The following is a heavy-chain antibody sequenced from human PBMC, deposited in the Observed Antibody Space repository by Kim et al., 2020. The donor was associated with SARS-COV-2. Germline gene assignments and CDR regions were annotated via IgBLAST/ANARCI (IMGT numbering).Heavy chain of an antibody. CDR2: ISSSGSTI. D-gene: IGHD3-3*01. J-gene: IGHJ3*02. V-gene: IGHV3-48*03. CDR1: GFTFSSYE. Sequence: GGSLRLSCAASGFTFSSYEMNWVRQAPGKGLEWVSYISSSGSTIYYADSVKGRFTISRDNAKNSLYLQMNSLRAEDTAVYYCARDYHYDFWSGPMGRPDAFDIWDQGTMVTVSS. CDR3: ARDYHYDFWSGPMGRPDAFDI.